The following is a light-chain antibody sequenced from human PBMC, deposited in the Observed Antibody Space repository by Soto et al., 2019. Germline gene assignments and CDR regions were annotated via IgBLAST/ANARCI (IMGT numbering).Light chain of an antibody. J-gene: IGKJ1*01. V-gene: IGKV3-15*01. Sequence: EIVMTQSPATLSVSPGERATLSCRASQSVSSKLAWYQQKPGQAPRLLFYGASTRATGIPARFSGSGSGTEFTLTISSLQSEDFAVYYCQQYNNWPQTFGQGTKVDIK. CDR1: QSVSSK. CDR3: QQYNNWPQT. CDR2: GAS.